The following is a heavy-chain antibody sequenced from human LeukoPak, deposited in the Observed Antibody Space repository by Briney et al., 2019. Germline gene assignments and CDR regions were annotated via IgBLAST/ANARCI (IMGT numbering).Heavy chain of an antibody. D-gene: IGHD3-9*01. Sequence: SETLSLTCTVSGGSISSGDYYWSWIRQPPGKGLEWIGYIYYSGSTYYNPSLKSRVTVSVDTSKNQFSLKLSSVTAADTAVYYCATDYDILTGHGYYWGQGTLVTVSS. V-gene: IGHV4-30-4*01. CDR1: GGSISSGDYY. CDR3: ATDYDILTGHGYY. J-gene: IGHJ4*02. CDR2: IYYSGST.